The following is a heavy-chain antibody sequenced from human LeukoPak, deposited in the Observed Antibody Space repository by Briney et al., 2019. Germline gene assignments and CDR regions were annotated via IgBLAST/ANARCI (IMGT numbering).Heavy chain of an antibody. CDR1: GFTFDDYA. Sequence: PGGSLRLSCAASGFTFDDYAMHWVRQAPGKGLEWVSLISGDGGSTYYADSVKGRFTISRDNSKNSLYLQMNSLRTEDTALYYFAKSKNYYDSSGCFDYWGQGTLVTVSS. J-gene: IGHJ4*02. D-gene: IGHD3-22*01. V-gene: IGHV3-43*02. CDR2: ISGDGGST. CDR3: AKSKNYYDSSGCFDY.